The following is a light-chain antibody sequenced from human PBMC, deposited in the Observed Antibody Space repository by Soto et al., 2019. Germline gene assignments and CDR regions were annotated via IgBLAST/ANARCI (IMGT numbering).Light chain of an antibody. J-gene: IGKJ1*01. CDR3: QQYGSSGT. Sequence: EIVLTQSPGTLSLSPGERAIFSCRASQSVSSAYLAWYQQKPGQAPRLLIYGASNRATGIPDRFSGTGSGTDFTLTISRLEPEDFAVYYCQQYGSSGTFGQGTKVDI. CDR1: QSVSSAY. CDR2: GAS. V-gene: IGKV3-20*01.